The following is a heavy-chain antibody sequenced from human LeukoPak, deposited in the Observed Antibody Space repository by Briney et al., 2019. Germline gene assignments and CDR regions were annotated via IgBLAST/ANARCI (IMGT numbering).Heavy chain of an antibody. Sequence: SETLSLTCAVYGGSFSGYYWSWIRQPPGKGLEWIGYIYYSGSTNYNPSLKSRVTISVDTSKNQFSLKLSSVTAADTAVYYCARVGSYSSSWFSHYYYYMDVWGKGTTVTISS. CDR2: IYYSGST. CDR1: GGSFSGYY. V-gene: IGHV4-59*01. D-gene: IGHD6-13*01. CDR3: ARVGSYSSSWFSHYYYYMDV. J-gene: IGHJ6*03.